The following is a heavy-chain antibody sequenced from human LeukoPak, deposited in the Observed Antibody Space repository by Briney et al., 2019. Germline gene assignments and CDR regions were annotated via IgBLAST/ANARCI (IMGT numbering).Heavy chain of an antibody. Sequence: GGSLRLSCAASGFTFSSNSMNWVRQAPGKGLEWVSSITGDSNYVYYADSVKGRFTISRDNAKSSLYLQMNSLRAEDTAVYYCARDRLLTTVTTDGMDVWGQGTTVTVSS. CDR3: ARDRLLTTVTTDGMDV. V-gene: IGHV3-21*01. J-gene: IGHJ6*02. CDR1: GFTFSSNS. D-gene: IGHD4-17*01. CDR2: ITGDSNYV.